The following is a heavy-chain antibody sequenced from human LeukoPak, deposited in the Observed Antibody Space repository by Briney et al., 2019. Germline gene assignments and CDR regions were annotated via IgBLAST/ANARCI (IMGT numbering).Heavy chain of an antibody. V-gene: IGHV3-11*03. CDR1: GFTFSDYY. Sequence: GGSLRLSCAASGFTFSDYYMSWIRQAPGKGLEWVSYISSSSSYTNYADSVKGRFTISRDNAKNSLYLQMNSLRAEDTAVYYCARYEAVGYSCGWSLSYFDYWGQGTLVTVSS. CDR2: ISSSSSYT. J-gene: IGHJ4*01. CDR3: ARYEAVGYSCGWSLSYFDY. D-gene: IGHD6-19*01.